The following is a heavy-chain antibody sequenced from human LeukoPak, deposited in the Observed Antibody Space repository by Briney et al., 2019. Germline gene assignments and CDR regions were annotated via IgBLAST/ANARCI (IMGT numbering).Heavy chain of an antibody. CDR1: GGSISNYY. V-gene: IGHV4-59*01. CDR3: KTAYDIDV. Sequence: SETLSLTCTVSGGSISNYYWSWTRQPPGKALEWIGYIYYTGTTKYNPSLKSRATISLDTSKNQFSLKLTSVTAADIFLFKQKTAYDIDVWGQGTTVTVSS. D-gene: IGHD2/OR15-2a*01. CDR2: IYYTGTT. J-gene: IGHJ6*02.